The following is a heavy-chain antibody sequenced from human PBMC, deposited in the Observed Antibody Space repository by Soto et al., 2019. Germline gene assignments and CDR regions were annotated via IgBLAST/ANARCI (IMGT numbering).Heavy chain of an antibody. J-gene: IGHJ4*02. D-gene: IGHD2-15*01. V-gene: IGHV1-3*01. CDR3: ARLPSHCSGGSCSDY. Sequence: QVQLVQSGAEVKKPGASVKVSCKASGYTFTSYAMHWARQAPGQRLEWMGWINAGNGNTKYSQKFQGRVTITRDTSASTAYLELSSLRSEDTAVYYCARLPSHCSGGSCSDYWGQGTLVTVSS. CDR2: INAGNGNT. CDR1: GYTFTSYA.